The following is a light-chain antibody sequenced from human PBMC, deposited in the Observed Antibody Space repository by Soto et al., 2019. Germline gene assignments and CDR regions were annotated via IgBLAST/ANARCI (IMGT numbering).Light chain of an antibody. CDR2: EGS. CDR1: SSDVGSYNL. CDR3: CSYAGSSTPYV. J-gene: IGLJ1*01. V-gene: IGLV2-23*01. Sequence: QSVLTQPASVSGSPGQSITISCTGTSSDVGSYNLVSWYQQHPGKAPKLMIYEGSKRPSGVSNRFSGSKSGNTGSLTISGLQAEDEADYYCCSYAGSSTPYVFGTGTKVTVL.